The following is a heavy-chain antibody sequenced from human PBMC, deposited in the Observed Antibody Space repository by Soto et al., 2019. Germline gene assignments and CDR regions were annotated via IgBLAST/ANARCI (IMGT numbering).Heavy chain of an antibody. V-gene: IGHV1-69*01. CDR2: IIPIFGTA. CDR3: ASNYYDSSGYYRTPGNYYYYGKDV. Sequence: QVQLVQSGAEVKKPGSSVKVSCKASGGTFSSYAISWVRQAPGQGLEWMGGIIPIFGTANYAQKFQGRVTITADESTSTAYMELSSLRSEDTAVYYCASNYYDSSGYYRTPGNYYYYGKDVWGQGTTVTVSS. CDR1: GGTFSSYA. D-gene: IGHD3-22*01. J-gene: IGHJ6*02.